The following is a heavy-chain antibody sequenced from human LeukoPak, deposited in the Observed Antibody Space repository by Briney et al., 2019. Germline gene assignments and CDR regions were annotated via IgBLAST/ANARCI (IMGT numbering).Heavy chain of an antibody. J-gene: IGHJ4*02. D-gene: IGHD6-19*01. CDR3: ARERRYSSGPGDY. CDR2: INPNSGGT. V-gene: IGHV1-2*06. Sequence: ASVKVSCKASGYTFTGYYMHWVRQAPGQGLEWMGRINPNSGGTNYAQKFQGRVTMTRDTSISTAYMELSRLRSGDTAVYYCARERRYSSGPGDYWGQGTLVTVSS. CDR1: GYTFTGYY.